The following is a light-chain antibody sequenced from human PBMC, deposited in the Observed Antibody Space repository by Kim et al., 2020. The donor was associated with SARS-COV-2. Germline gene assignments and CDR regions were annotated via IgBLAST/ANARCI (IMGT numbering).Light chain of an antibody. CDR2: IDN. CDR1: RSNVGNNP. J-gene: IGLJ3*02. Sequence: GQTETVTCSGRRSNVGNNPVTGFQQVPETRPRLLMSIDNQRPSGVPDRFAASKSGTSASLAISGLQTEDEAVYYCGSWDDSLSGRVFGGGTQLTVL. V-gene: IGLV1-44*01. CDR3: GSWDDSLSGRV.